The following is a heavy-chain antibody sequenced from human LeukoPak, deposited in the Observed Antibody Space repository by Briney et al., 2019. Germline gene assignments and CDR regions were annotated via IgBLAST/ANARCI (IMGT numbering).Heavy chain of an antibody. CDR2: INHSGST. J-gene: IGHJ6*03. CDR1: GGSFSSYS. Sequence: SETLSLTCAVYGGSFSSYSWSWIRQPPGKGLEWIGEINHSGSTNYNPSLKRRVTISVDTSNNQFALELSSVTAADTAVCCCASSAPLCYYMDVWGKGTTVTVSS. CDR3: ASSAPLCYYMDV. V-gene: IGHV4-34*01.